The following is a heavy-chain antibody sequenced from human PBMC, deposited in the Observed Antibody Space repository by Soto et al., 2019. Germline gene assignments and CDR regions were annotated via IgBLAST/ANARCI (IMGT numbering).Heavy chain of an antibody. Sequence: WWSLRLSCSASVFTFTSYSMNWVRQAPGKELEWVSSISSTTNYIYYGDSMKGRFTISRDNAKNSLYLEMNSLRAEDTAVYYCARESEDLTSNFDYWGQGTLVTVSS. J-gene: IGHJ4*02. V-gene: IGHV3-21*06. CDR3: ARESEDLTSNFDY. CDR1: VFTFTSYS. CDR2: ISSTTNYI.